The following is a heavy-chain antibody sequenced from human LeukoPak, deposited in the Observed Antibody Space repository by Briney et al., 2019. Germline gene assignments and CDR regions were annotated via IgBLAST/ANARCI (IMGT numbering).Heavy chain of an antibody. CDR2: VIPIFSTA. V-gene: IGHV1-69*06. J-gene: IGHJ4*02. CDR3: AKDRWATVVLFDY. Sequence: ASVKVSCKASGGTFSNYAIGWVRQAPGQGLEWMGGVIPIFSTANYAQKFQGRVTITADRSTSTAYMELSSLRAEDTAVYYCAKDRWATVVLFDYWGQGTLVTVSS. D-gene: IGHD4-23*01. CDR1: GGTFSNYA.